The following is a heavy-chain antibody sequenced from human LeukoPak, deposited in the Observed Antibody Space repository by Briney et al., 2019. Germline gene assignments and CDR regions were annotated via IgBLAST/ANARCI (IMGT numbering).Heavy chain of an antibody. CDR3: AKATAAAAHYYYYGMDV. D-gene: IGHD6-13*01. CDR1: GFTVSSNY. CDR2: IYSGGST. J-gene: IGHJ6*02. V-gene: IGHV3-53*01. Sequence: PGGSLRLSCAASGFTVSSNYMSWVRQAPGKGLEWVSVIYSGGSTYYADSVKGRFTISRDNSKNALYLQMNSLRAEDTAVYYCAKATAAAAHYYYYGMDVWGQGTTVTVSS.